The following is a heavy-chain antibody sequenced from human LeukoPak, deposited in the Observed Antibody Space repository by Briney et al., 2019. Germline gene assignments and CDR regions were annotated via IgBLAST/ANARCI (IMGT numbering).Heavy chain of an antibody. Sequence: GGSLRLSCAASGFTVSSNYMSWVRQAPGKGLEWVSVICSGGSTYYADSVKGRFTISRDNSKNTLYPQMNSLRAEDTAVYYCARIPYYYYGMDVWGQGTTVTVSS. V-gene: IGHV3-66*01. J-gene: IGHJ6*02. CDR3: ARIPYYYYGMDV. CDR1: GFTVSSNY. CDR2: ICSGGST.